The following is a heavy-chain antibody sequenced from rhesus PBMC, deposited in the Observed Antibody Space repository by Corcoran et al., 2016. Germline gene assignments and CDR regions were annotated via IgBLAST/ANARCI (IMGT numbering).Heavy chain of an antibody. CDR1: VGLISSSS. CDR2: IFGSGIST. D-gene: IGHD6S26*01. J-gene: IGHJ4*01. Sequence: QLQLQESGPGLVKLSEPRSVPCAVSVGLISSSSWSWIRQAPGKGLEWIGYIFGSGISTNSNPSLKSRVTLSVDTSKNQLSLKLSSVTAADTAVYYCAGPYSSGWSFFDYWGQGVLVTVSS. CDR3: AGPYSSGWSFFDY. V-gene: IGHV4-169*01.